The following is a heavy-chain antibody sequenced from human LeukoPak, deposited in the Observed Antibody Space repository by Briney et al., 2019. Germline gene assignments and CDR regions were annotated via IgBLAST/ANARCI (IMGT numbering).Heavy chain of an antibody. D-gene: IGHD5-12*01. V-gene: IGHV3-74*01. CDR2: TSSDGSSI. CDR3: TSRYINYAFDI. Sequence: GGSLRLSCAASGFTFSNYWMPWVRQAPGKGLVWVSRTSSDGSSISYADSVKGRFTISRDNAKNTLYLQMNSLRAEDTAMYYCTSRYINYAFDIWGEGTRVTVPP. J-gene: IGHJ3*02. CDR1: GFTFSNYW.